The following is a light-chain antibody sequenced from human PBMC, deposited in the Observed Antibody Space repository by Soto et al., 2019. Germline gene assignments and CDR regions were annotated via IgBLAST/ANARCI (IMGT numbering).Light chain of an antibody. CDR2: DAS. CDR3: QKYDNIPYT. J-gene: IGKJ3*01. CDR1: QDIRNY. V-gene: IGKV1-33*01. Sequence: DIQMTQSPSSLSASVGDRVTITCQASQDIRNYLHWYQQKPGKAPKLLIYDASNLETGVPSRFSGSGSATDFSFTISSLQPEDTATYYCQKYDNIPYTFGPGTKVDIK.